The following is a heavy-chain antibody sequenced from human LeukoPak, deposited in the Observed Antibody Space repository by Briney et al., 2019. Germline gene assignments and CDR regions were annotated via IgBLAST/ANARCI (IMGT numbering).Heavy chain of an antibody. J-gene: IGHJ4*02. Sequence: SETLSLTCTVSGGSISSGTYYWPWIRQPPGKGLEWIGDIYHSGSDYSNPSLKSRVTISVDTSKNQFSLKLSSVTAADTAVYYCARRLELSGYDYTFGYWGQGTLVTVSS. D-gene: IGHD3-22*01. CDR1: GGSISSGTYY. CDR3: ARRLELSGYDYTFGY. CDR2: IYHSGSD. V-gene: IGHV4-39*01.